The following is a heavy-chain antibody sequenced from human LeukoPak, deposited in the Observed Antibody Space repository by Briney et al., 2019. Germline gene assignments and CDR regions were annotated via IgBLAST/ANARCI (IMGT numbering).Heavy chain of an antibody. V-gene: IGHV3-11*06. CDR2: ISSSSSYT. J-gene: IGHJ3*02. D-gene: IGHD2/OR15-2a*01. CDR3: LPLLSRPYVEDGFDI. Sequence: PGGSLRLSCTASGFTFSDYYMSWIRQAPGKGLEWVSYISSSSSYTKYADSVKGRFTISRDNARNSLYLQMNSLRAEDTAVYYYLPLLSRPYVEDGFDIWGQGTMVTVSS. CDR1: GFTFSDYY.